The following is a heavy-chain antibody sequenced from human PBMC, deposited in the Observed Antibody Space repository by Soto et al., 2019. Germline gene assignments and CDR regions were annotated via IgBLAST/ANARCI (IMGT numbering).Heavy chain of an antibody. Sequence: QVLLVQSGAEVKKPGASVKVSCKASGYSFSTYGVSWVRQAPGQGLEWMGWLNTGDGNTAYAQKLQGRITLTTDTSTRTAYMELRSLRSDDTAIYYCARGENYGPARDVFDHWGQGTLVTVSS. CDR2: LNTGDGNT. CDR3: ARGENYGPARDVFDH. V-gene: IGHV1-18*04. J-gene: IGHJ4*02. D-gene: IGHD3-10*01. CDR1: GYSFSTYG.